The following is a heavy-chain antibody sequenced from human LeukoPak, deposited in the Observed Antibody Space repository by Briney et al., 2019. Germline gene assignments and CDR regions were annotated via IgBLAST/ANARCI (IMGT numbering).Heavy chain of an antibody. Sequence: GGSLRLSCAASGFTFSSYGMHWVRQAPGKGLEWVAAIWYDGSNKYYADSVKGRFTISRDNSKNTLYLQMNSLRAEDTAVYYCTSQYYYGSGSYYRGDKSSNDYWGQGTLVTVSS. J-gene: IGHJ4*02. CDR2: IWYDGSNK. CDR1: GFTFSSYG. V-gene: IGHV3-33*01. CDR3: TSQYYYGSGSYYRGDKSSNDY. D-gene: IGHD3-10*01.